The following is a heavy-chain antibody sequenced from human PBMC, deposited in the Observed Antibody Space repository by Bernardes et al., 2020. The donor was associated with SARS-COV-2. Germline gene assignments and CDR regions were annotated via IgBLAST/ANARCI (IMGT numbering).Heavy chain of an antibody. J-gene: IGHJ3*02. Sequence: GPTLVKPTQTLTLTCTFPGFSLSTSGMRVSWIRQPPGKALEWLARIDWDDDKFYSTSLKTRLTISKDTSKNQVVLTMTNMDPVDTATYYCARTIYDFWSAWRAFDIGGQGTMVTVSS. CDR3: ARTIYDFWSAWRAFDI. CDR2: IDWDDDK. V-gene: IGHV2-70*04. D-gene: IGHD3-3*01. CDR1: GFSLSTSGMR.